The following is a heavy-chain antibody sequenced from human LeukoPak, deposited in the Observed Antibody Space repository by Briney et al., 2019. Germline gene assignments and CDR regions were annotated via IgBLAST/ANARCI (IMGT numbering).Heavy chain of an antibody. V-gene: IGHV3-21*01. CDR1: GFTFDSYS. D-gene: IGHD3-9*01. CDR2: ITTRSDYT. Sequence: GGSLRLSCAASGFTFDSYSMTWVRQAPGKGLEWISSITTRSDYTYYTDSVEGGFTIARDDAKNSRYLQMNSLRVDDTAVYSCARGGTGSEHDYWGQGILVTVSS. CDR3: ARGGTGSEHDY. J-gene: IGHJ1*01.